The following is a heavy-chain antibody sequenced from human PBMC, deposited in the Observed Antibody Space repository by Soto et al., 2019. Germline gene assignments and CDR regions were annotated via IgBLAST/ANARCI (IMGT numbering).Heavy chain of an antibody. Sequence: SETLSLTCTVSGGSIRSYYWSRIRQPPGKGLEWIGHFYYSGSTNYNPSLKSRVTISVDTSKNQFSLKLSSVTAADTAVYYCARDGIVSYFDYWGQGTLVTVSS. V-gene: IGHV4-59*01. J-gene: IGHJ4*02. D-gene: IGHD2-15*01. CDR3: ARDGIVSYFDY. CDR2: FYYSGST. CDR1: GGSIRSYY.